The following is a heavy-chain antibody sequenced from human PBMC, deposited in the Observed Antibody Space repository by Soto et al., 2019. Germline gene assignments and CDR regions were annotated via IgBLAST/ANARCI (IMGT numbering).Heavy chain of an antibody. CDR3: ARVPVTLGCCSGGSCYGGSFDY. Sequence: SETLSLTCTVSGGSISSGGYYWSWIRQHPGKGLEWIGYIYYSGSTYYNPSLKSRVTISVDTSKNQFSLKLSSVTAADTAVYYCARVPVTLGCCSGGSCYGGSFDYWGQGTLVTVSS. J-gene: IGHJ4*02. CDR2: IYYSGST. D-gene: IGHD2-15*01. V-gene: IGHV4-31*03. CDR1: GGSISSGGYY.